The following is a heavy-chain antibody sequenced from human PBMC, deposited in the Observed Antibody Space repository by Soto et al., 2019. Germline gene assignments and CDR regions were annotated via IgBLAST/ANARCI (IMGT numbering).Heavy chain of an antibody. CDR1: GFTFSTYD. Sequence: QVQLVESGGGVVKPGRSLRLSCAASGFTFSTYDMHWVRQAPGKGLEWVGVIWYDGSNKYYADSVKGRFTISRDNSKNPRNMRMNSVRAEETAVYYCARDEYYDSYYPGFDYWGHGTLVTVSS. CDR3: ARDEYYDSYYPGFDY. D-gene: IGHD1-26*01. J-gene: IGHJ4*01. CDR2: IWYDGSNK. V-gene: IGHV3-33*01.